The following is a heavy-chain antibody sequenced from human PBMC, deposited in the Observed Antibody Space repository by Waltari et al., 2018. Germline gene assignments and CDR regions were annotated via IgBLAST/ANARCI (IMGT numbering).Heavy chain of an antibody. CDR3: TTLDAPWGG. J-gene: IGHJ4*01. CDR1: GFTFTPAW. D-gene: IGHD7-27*01. CDR2: SKSKGDGAIT. V-gene: IGHV3-15*01. Sequence: EVQMVESGGGLVKPGDSLRLSCAASGFTFTPAWLTWVRQAPGKGLEWVGRSKSKGDGAITNFAAPVRGRFSISRDDSQNMVFLQMNSLRTEDTAVYYRTTLDAPWGGWGHGTLVTVSS.